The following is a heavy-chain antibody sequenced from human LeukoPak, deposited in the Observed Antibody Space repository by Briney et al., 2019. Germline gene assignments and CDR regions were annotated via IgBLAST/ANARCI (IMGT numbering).Heavy chain of an antibody. CDR2: IYYSGST. Sequence: KASETLSLTCTVSGGSISSSSYYWGWIRQPPGKGLEWIGSIYYSGSTYYNLSLKSRVTISVDTSKNQFSLKLSSVTAADTAVYYCVVTVTPSAWFDPWGQGTLVTVSS. V-gene: IGHV4-39*01. CDR3: VVTVTPSAWFDP. CDR1: GGSISSSSYY. J-gene: IGHJ5*02. D-gene: IGHD4-17*01.